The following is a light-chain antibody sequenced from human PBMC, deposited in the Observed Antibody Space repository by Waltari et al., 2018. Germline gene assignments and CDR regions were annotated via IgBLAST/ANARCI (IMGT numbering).Light chain of an antibody. Sequence: SSELTQDPAVSVALGQTVRITCQGESLISSYASWYQQKPGKAPVLVMYGHNKLPSGIPDRFSGSSSGDTSSLTITGTQAEDEADYYCNSRDSSGKVLFGGVTKLTVL. CDR3: NSRDSSGKVL. V-gene: IGLV3-19*01. J-gene: IGLJ3*02. CDR1: SLISSY. CDR2: GHN.